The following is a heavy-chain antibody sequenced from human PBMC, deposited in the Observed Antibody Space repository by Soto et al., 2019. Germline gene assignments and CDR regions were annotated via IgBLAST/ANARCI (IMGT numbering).Heavy chain of an antibody. J-gene: IGHJ4*02. CDR1: GYSFTSNW. CDR2: INPADSDI. Sequence: XESLTISGQGSGYSFTSNWIGWVRQMPGKGLEWMGIINPADSDIKYSPSFQGQVTISADKSIGTAYLQWSSLKASDTAMYYCARHQRDDASRKIDCWGQGTLVTVSS. D-gene: IGHD3-16*01. V-gene: IGHV5-51*01. CDR3: ARHQRDDASRKIDC.